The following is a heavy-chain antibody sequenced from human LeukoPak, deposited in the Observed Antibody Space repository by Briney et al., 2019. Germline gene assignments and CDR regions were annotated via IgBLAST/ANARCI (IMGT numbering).Heavy chain of an antibody. CDR2: ISSSGRT. D-gene: IGHD3-22*01. CDR1: GDSISSGDYY. V-gene: IGHV4-61*02. CDR3: ARGPYSYDSSGAFDI. Sequence: PSETLSLTCTVSGDSISSGDYYWSWIRQPAGKGLEGIGRISSSGRTNYNPSLKRRPTTSVDPSKHQFSLKLSSVTAADTAVYFCARGPYSYDSSGAFDIWGQGTMVTVSS. J-gene: IGHJ3*02.